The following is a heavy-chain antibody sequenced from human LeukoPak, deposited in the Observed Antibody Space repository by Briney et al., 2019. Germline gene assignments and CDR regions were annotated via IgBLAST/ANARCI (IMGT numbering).Heavy chain of an antibody. Sequence: GGSLRLSCAASGFSVSIYWMSWVRQAPGKGLEWVANIKQDGSENYYVDSVRGRFTISRDNAKNSLYLQMNSLRAEDTAVYYCARAGDYLDPFDYWGQGTLVTVSS. V-gene: IGHV3-7*05. CDR2: IKQDGSEN. CDR3: ARAGDYLDPFDY. J-gene: IGHJ4*02. CDR1: GFSVSIYW. D-gene: IGHD4-17*01.